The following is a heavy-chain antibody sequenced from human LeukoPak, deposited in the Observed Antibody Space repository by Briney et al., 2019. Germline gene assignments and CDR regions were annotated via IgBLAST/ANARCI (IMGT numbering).Heavy chain of an antibody. Sequence: GGSLRLSCAASGFTFSSYSMNWVRQAPGKGLEWVSSISSSSSYIYYADSVKGRFTISRDNAKNSLYLQMNSLRAEDTAVYYCAREIVDGNNDYFDYWGQGTLVTVSS. J-gene: IGHJ4*02. CDR3: AREIVDGNNDYFDY. CDR1: GFTFSSYS. V-gene: IGHV3-21*01. D-gene: IGHD5-24*01. CDR2: ISSSSSYI.